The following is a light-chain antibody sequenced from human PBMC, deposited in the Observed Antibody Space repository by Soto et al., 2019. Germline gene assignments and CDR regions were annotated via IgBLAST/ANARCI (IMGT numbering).Light chain of an antibody. Sequence: QSVLTQPPSVSGAPGQRVTISCTGSSPNIGAGYDVHWYQQLPGTAPKLLIYGNSNRPSGVPDRFSGSKSGTSASLAITGLQAEDEADYYCQSYDSSLRVVFGGGTKVTVL. V-gene: IGLV1-40*01. CDR2: GNS. CDR3: QSYDSSLRVV. CDR1: SPNIGAGYD. J-gene: IGLJ2*01.